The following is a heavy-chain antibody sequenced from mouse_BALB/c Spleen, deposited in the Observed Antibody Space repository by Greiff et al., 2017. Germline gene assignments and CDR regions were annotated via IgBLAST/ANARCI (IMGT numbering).Heavy chain of an antibody. D-gene: IGHD1-2*01. CDR2: ISYDGSN. Sequence: DVQLQESGPGLVKPSQSLSLTCSVTGYSITSGYYWNWIRQFPGNKLEWMGYISYDGSNNYNPSLKNRISITRYTSKNQFFLKLNSVTTEDTATYYCARGKFITTATDYWGQGSSVTVYS. J-gene: IGHJ4*01. CDR1: GYSITSGYY. V-gene: IGHV3-6*02. CDR3: ARGKFITTATDY.